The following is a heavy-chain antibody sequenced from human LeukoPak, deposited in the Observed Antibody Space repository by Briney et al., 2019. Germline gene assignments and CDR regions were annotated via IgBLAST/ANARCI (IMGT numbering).Heavy chain of an antibody. CDR1: GGSISSYY. CDR3: ARRAYSAAYWKHFDY. D-gene: IGHD1-1*01. Sequence: SETLSLTCTVSGGSISSYYWSWIRQPPGKGLEWIGYIYYSGSTNYNPSLKSRVTISVDTSKNQFSLKLSSVTAADTAVYFCARRAYSAAYWKHFDYWGQGTLVTVSS. V-gene: IGHV4-59*01. CDR2: IYYSGST. J-gene: IGHJ4*02.